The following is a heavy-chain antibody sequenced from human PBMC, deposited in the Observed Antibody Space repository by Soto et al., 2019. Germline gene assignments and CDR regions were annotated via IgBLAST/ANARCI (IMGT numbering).Heavy chain of an antibody. CDR3: ARAPNMYYYDSGD. CDR2: ITYDGSNK. J-gene: IGHJ4*02. Sequence: QVQLVESGGGVVQPGRSLRLSCAASGFTFSSYAMHWVRQAPGKGLEWVAVITYDGSNKYYADSVKGRFTISRDNSKNTLYLQMNSLRAEDTAVYYCARAPNMYYYDSGDWGQGTLVTVSS. CDR1: GFTFSSYA. V-gene: IGHV3-30-3*01. D-gene: IGHD3-22*01.